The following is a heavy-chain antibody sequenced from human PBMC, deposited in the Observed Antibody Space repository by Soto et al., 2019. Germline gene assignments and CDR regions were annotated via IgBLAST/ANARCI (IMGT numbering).Heavy chain of an antibody. D-gene: IGHD2-2*01. CDR3: VKVLARGVGVPRFYFDS. CDR2: INADGTST. Sequence: VSLRLSCAASGFTFSNSWMHWVRQVSGKGLEWVSRINADGTSTSCADSVKGRFTISRDNAKNTLYLHVNSLRAEDTAVYYCVKVLARGVGVPRFYFDSWGQGALVTVSS. V-gene: IGHV3-74*01. CDR1: GFTFSNSW. J-gene: IGHJ4*02.